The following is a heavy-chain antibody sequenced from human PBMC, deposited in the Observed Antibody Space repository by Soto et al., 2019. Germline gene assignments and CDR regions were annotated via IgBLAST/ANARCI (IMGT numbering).Heavy chain of an antibody. CDR1: GGSFNAYY. Sequence: SETLSLTCGVNGGSFNAYYWSWIRQPPGKGLEWIGEINHSGNTNYNSALKSRVTISVDTSKNQFSLNLTSVTAADSAVYYCARVVVGPTNYFDPWGQGTLVT. V-gene: IGHV4-34*01. CDR3: ARVVVGPTNYFDP. J-gene: IGHJ5*02. CDR2: INHSGNT. D-gene: IGHD2-21*01.